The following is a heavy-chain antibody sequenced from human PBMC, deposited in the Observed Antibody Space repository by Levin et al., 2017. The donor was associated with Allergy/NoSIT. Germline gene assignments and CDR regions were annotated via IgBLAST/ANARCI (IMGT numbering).Heavy chain of an antibody. CDR3: AREGFLGYCSSTSCYVGWFDP. Sequence: SQTLPLPCTVSGGSISSYYWSWIRQPPGKGLEWIGYIYYSGSTNYNPSLKSRVTISVDTSKNQFSLKLSSVTAADTAVYYCAREGFLGYCSSTSCYVGWFDPWGQGTLVTVSS. D-gene: IGHD2-2*01. CDR2: IYYSGST. CDR1: GGSISSYY. J-gene: IGHJ5*02. V-gene: IGHV4-59*01.